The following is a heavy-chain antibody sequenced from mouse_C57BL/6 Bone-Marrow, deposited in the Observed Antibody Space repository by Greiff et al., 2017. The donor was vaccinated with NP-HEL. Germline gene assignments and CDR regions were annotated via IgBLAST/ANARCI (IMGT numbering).Heavy chain of an antibody. Sequence: QVQLQQSGAELARPGASVKMSCKASGYTFTSYTMHWVKQRPGQGLEWIGYINPSSGYTKYNQKFKDKATLTADKSSSTAYMQLSSLTSEDSAVYDCARRKFDYYGGRADYWGQGTTLTVSS. CDR2: INPSSGYT. CDR1: GYTFTSYT. D-gene: IGHD1-1*01. V-gene: IGHV1-4*01. CDR3: ARRKFDYYGGRADY. J-gene: IGHJ2*01.